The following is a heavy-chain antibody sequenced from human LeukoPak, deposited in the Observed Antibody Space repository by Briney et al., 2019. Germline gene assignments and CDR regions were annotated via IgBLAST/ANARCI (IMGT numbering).Heavy chain of an antibody. CDR3: SRRGRDRDWFPRTLDY. J-gene: IGHJ4*02. CDR1: GESFRDFF. CDR2: INDSGTT. V-gene: IGHV4-34*01. D-gene: IGHD3-9*01. Sequence: SETLSLTCAVYGESFRDFFWTWVRQTPGKRLEWIGEINDSGTTNYNPSLKSRATISIDTSKNQFFLRMTSVTAADTAVYYCSRRGRDRDWFPRTLDYWGQGIPVFVS.